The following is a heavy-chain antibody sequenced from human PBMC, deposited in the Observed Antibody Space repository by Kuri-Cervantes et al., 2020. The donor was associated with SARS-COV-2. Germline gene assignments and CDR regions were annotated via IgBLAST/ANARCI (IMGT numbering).Heavy chain of an antibody. J-gene: IGHJ6*03. CDR2: VNHRGST. CDR1: GYSISSGYY. V-gene: IGHV4-38-2*01. D-gene: IGHD4-17*01. CDR3: ARAYGFLRYIYYMDV. Sequence: GSLRLSCAVSGYSISSGYYWGWIRQPPGKGLEWIGEVNHRGSTNYNPSLKSRVTISVDTSAKQFSLHLSSVTAADTAVYYCARAYGFLRYIYYMDVWGRGTTVTV.